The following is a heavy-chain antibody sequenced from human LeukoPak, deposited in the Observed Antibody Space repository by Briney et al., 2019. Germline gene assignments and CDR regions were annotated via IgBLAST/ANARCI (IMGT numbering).Heavy chain of an antibody. CDR2: IYYSGST. V-gene: IGHV4-39*07. CDR3: ARGAYSGYADY. D-gene: IGHD5-12*01. J-gene: IGHJ4*02. CDR1: SGSISSSSYY. Sequence: TSETLSLTCTVSSGSISSSSYYWGWIRQPPGKGLEWIGSIYYSGSTYYNPSLKSRVTMSVDTSKNQFSLKLSSVTAADTAVYYCARGAYSGYADYWGQGTLVTFSS.